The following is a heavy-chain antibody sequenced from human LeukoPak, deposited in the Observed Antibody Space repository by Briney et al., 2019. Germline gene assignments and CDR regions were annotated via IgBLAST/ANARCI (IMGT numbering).Heavy chain of an antibody. V-gene: IGHV4-34*01. D-gene: IGHD4-23*01. CDR3: ARGPLQNGGNPHALDI. J-gene: IGHJ3*02. CDR2: INHSGST. Sequence: SETLTLICAVYGGSFSGYYWSWIRQPPGKGLEWIGEINHSGSTNYNPSLKSRVTISVDTSKNQFSLKLSSVTAADTAVYYCARGPLQNGGNPHALDIWGQGTMVTVSS. CDR1: GGSFSGYY.